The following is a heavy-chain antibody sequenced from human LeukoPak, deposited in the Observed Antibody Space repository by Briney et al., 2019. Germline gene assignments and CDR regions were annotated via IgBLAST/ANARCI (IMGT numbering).Heavy chain of an antibody. CDR1: GGSISSSSYY. D-gene: IGHD3-22*01. CDR2: IYYSGST. V-gene: IGHV4-39*07. J-gene: IGHJ4*02. Sequence: SETLSLTCTVSGGSISSSSYYWGWIRQPPGKGLEWIGSIYYSGSTYYNPSLKSRVTISVDTSKNQFSLKLSSVTAADTAVYYCARVAPELYYYDSSGYTYYFDYWGQGTLVTVSS. CDR3: ARVAPELYYYDSSGYTYYFDY.